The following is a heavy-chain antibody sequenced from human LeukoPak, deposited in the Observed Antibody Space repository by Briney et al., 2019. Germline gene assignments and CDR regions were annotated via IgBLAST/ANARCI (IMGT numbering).Heavy chain of an antibody. V-gene: IGHV4-59*01. CDR3: ARGYGDFRVEGRYFHS. Sequence: SETLSLTCTVSDGSITNYVWSWVRQPPGKGLEFIGHVHYSGTADYNPSLKSRVTISIDTSKKHFFLKLKSVTAADTAVYYCARGYGDFRVEGRYFHSWGQGTLVTVSS. D-gene: IGHD4-17*01. CDR1: DGSITNYV. CDR2: VHYSGTA. J-gene: IGHJ4*02.